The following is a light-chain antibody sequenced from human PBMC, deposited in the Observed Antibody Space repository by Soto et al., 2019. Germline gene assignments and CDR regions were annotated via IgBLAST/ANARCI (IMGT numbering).Light chain of an antibody. CDR1: QSFSSN. V-gene: IGKV3-15*01. Sequence: EIVMTQSPATLSVSPGERATLSCRASQSFSSNLAWYQQKPGQAPRLLSYGASTRATGIPARFSGSGSETEFTLTISSLQSEDFAVYYCQQYNNWLGTFGQGTKVEIK. CDR2: GAS. CDR3: QQYNNWLGT. J-gene: IGKJ1*01.